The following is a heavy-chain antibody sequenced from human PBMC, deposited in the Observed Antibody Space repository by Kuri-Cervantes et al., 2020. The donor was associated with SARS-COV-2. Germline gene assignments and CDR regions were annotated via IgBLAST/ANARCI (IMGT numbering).Heavy chain of an antibody. J-gene: IGHJ4*02. CDR3: ARDWGAIFGVATQFDY. CDR1: GFTFDNFA. D-gene: IGHD3-3*01. V-gene: IGHV3-30-3*01. CDR2: ISYDGSNK. Sequence: LSLTCAASGFTFDNFAMHWVRQAPGKGLEWVAVISYDGSNKNYADSVKGRFTVSRDNSKNTLYLQMNSLRVEDTALYYCARDWGAIFGVATQFDYWGQGTLVTDSS.